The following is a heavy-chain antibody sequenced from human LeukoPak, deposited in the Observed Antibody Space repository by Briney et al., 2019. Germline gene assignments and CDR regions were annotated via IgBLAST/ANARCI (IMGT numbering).Heavy chain of an antibody. J-gene: IGHJ3*02. Sequence: PSETLSLTCTVSGGSISSSSYYWGWIRQPPGKGLEWVSYISSSSTTTYYADSVKGRFTISRDYPKNSLYLQMNSLRAEDTAVYYCARAGYSSTHAFDIWGQGTMVTVSS. CDR2: ISSSSTTT. CDR3: ARAGYSSTHAFDI. D-gene: IGHD6-13*01. CDR1: GGSISSSS. V-gene: IGHV3-48*04.